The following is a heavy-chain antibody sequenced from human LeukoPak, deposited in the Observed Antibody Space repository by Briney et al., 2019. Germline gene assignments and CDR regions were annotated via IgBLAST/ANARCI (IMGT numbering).Heavy chain of an antibody. Sequence: PGGSLRLSCAASGFTFSTYWMSWVRQTPGKGLERVANIKEDGSRQYYVDSVKGRFTISRDNAKNSLYLQMNSLRVEDTAVYYCARDGGGYDSWGQGTLVTVSS. J-gene: IGHJ5*01. D-gene: IGHD5-24*01. CDR2: IKEDGSRQ. V-gene: IGHV3-7*01. CDR1: GFTFSTYW. CDR3: ARDGGGYDS.